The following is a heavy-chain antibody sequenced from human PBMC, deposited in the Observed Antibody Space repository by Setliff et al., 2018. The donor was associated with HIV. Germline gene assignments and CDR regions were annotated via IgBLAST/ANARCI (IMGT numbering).Heavy chain of an antibody. J-gene: IGHJ5*02. CDR3: ARDQPAVYYTSWYDSGEYNWFDP. CDR2: IISMFDIP. CDR1: GGTFSSYA. Sequence: SVKVSCKASGGTFSSYAISWVRQAPGQGLEWMGGIISMFDIPNYAQKFQGRVTTTADASTSTAYMELSSLSSEDTAVYYCARDQPAVYYTSWYDSGEYNWFDPWGQGTLVTVSS. V-gene: IGHV1-69*13. D-gene: IGHD6-13*01.